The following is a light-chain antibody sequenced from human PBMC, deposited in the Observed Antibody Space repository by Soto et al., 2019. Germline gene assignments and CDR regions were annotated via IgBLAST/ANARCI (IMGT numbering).Light chain of an antibody. CDR1: SGSVSTSYY. Sequence: QAVVTQEPSFSVSPGGTVTLTCGLSSGSVSTSYYPSWYQQTPGQAPHTLIYNTNTRSSGVPGRFSGSILGNKAALTIAGAQADDESDYYCVLYMGSGISVFGGGTQLTVL. CDR2: NTN. CDR3: VLYMGSGISV. V-gene: IGLV8-61*01. J-gene: IGLJ3*02.